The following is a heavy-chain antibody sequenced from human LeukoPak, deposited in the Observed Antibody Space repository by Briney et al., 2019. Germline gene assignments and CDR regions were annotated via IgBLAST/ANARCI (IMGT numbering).Heavy chain of an antibody. V-gene: IGHV3-64D*09. Sequence: PGGSLRLSCSASGFTFSSYAMHWVRQAPGKGLEYVSAISSNGGSTYYADSVKGRFTISRDNSKNTLYLQMSSLRAEDTAVYYCVKGLFDSSGYYPYFDYWGRGTLVTVSS. D-gene: IGHD3-22*01. CDR2: ISSNGGST. CDR1: GFTFSSYA. J-gene: IGHJ4*02. CDR3: VKGLFDSSGYYPYFDY.